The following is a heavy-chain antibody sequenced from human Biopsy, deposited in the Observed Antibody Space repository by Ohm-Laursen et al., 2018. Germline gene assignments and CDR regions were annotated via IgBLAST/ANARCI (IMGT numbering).Heavy chain of an antibody. J-gene: IGHJ6*02. CDR2: IIPIVGIT. V-gene: IGHV1-69*04. D-gene: IGHD3-10*01. Sequence: SVKASRKPSGATFTRSASFWVRQPPGQGLVSLGRIIPIVGITNHAQTFQGRITLTADKSTFMVYMELSRLRSDDTAIYYCARGGSGSGYYGMDVWGQGTTVSVSS. CDR3: ARGGSGSGYYGMDV. CDR1: GATFTRSA.